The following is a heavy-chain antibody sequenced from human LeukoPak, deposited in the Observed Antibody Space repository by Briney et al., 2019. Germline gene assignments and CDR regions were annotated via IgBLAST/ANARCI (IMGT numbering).Heavy chain of an antibody. V-gene: IGHV1-69*04. Sequence: ASVKVSCKASGGTFSSYAISWVRPAPGQGLEWMGRIIPILGIANYAQKFQGRVTITADKSTSTAYMELSSLRSEDTAVYYCATDWNYATVDYWGQGTLVTVSS. J-gene: IGHJ4*02. D-gene: IGHD1-7*01. CDR1: GGTFSSYA. CDR3: ATDWNYATVDY. CDR2: IIPILGIA.